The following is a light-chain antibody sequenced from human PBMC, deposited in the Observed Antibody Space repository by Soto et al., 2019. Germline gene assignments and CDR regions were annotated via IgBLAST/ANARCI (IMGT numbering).Light chain of an antibody. V-gene: IGKV3-20*01. CDR3: QQYGGSPRT. J-gene: IGKJ1*01. CDR2: GAS. CDR1: QSIANS. Sequence: EIVLTQSPGTLSLSPGERASLSCRASQSIANSLAWYQQKPGQAPRLLIFGASNRATGIPDRFSGSGSGTDFTLTISRLEPEEFAVYHCQQYGGSPRTFGQGTKVDIK.